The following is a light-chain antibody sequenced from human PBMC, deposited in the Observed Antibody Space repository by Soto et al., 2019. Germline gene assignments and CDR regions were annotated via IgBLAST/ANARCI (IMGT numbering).Light chain of an antibody. CDR3: QQRNKWPRN. V-gene: IGKV3-11*01. CDR2: DAS. CDR1: QSVTTY. Sequence: EIVLTQSPDTLSLSPGERATLSCRASQSVTTYLAWYQQKPGQAPRLLIYDASKRATGVPARFSGSGSGTDFTLTISSLQSEDFAVYYWQQRNKWPRNFGGGTKAENK. J-gene: IGKJ4*01.